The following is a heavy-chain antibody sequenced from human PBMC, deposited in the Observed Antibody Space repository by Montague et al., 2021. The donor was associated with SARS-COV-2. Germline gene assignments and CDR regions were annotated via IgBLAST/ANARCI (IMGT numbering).Heavy chain of an antibody. Sequence: SETLSLTCTVSGGSISSSSYYWGWIRQPPGKGPEWIGSIYYSGSTYYNPSLKSRVTISVDTSKNPFSLKLSSVTAADTAVYYCARVISRQNNIVVVGLYYFDYWGQGTLVTVSS. CDR1: GGSISSSSYY. V-gene: IGHV4-39*07. J-gene: IGHJ4*02. CDR3: ARVISRQNNIVVVGLYYFDY. D-gene: IGHD2-15*01. CDR2: IYYSGST.